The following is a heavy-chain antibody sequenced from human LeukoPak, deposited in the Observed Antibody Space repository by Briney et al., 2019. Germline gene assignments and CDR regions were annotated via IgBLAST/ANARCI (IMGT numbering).Heavy chain of an antibody. J-gene: IGHJ6*03. CDR3: ARDHLPAGAPGYYMDV. CDR1: GGSISRYY. Sequence: SETLSLTCTVSGGSISRYYWSWIRQPPGKGLEWIGYIYYSGSTNYNPSLKSRVTLSVDTSKNQFSLKLSSVTAADTAVYYCARDHLPAGAPGYYMDVWGKGTTVTVSS. D-gene: IGHD4/OR15-4a*01. CDR2: IYYSGST. V-gene: IGHV4-59*01.